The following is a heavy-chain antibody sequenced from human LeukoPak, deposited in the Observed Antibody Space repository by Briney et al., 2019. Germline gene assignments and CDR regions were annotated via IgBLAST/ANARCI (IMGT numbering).Heavy chain of an antibody. CDR2: IYYSGST. CDR1: GGSISSYY. D-gene: IGHD3-9*01. CDR3: ARVQLTGYYPNWFGP. J-gene: IGHJ5*02. V-gene: IGHV4-59*01. Sequence: SETLSLTCTVSGGSISSYYWSWIRQPPGKGLEWIGYIYYSGSTNYNPSLKSRVTISVDTSKNQFSLKLSSVTAADTAVYYCARVQLTGYYPNWFGPWGQGTLVTVSS.